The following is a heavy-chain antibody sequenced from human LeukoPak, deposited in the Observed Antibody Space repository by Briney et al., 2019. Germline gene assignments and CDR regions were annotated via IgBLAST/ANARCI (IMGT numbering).Heavy chain of an antibody. V-gene: IGHV5-51*01. CDR3: ARSSGSHYGGVDY. D-gene: IGHD1-26*01. CDR1: GYVFATYW. CDR2: ISPSNSDT. J-gene: IGHJ4*02. Sequence: GDSLKISCKGSGYVFATYWIGWVRQMPGRGLEWMALISPSNSDTRYSPSFQGQVTISADKSISTAYLQWSSLKASDTAMYYCARSSGSHYGGVDYWGQGTLVTVSS.